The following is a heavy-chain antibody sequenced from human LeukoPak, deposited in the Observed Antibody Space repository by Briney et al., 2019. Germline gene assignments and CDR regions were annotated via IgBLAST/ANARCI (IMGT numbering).Heavy chain of an antibody. CDR2: ICSSSSYI. CDR1: GFTFSSYS. V-gene: IGHV3-21*01. CDR3: ARDPDYYGSGSYDSDAFDI. J-gene: IGHJ3*02. Sequence: GGSLRLSCAASGFTFSSYSMNWVGQAPGKGLEWGSYICSSSSYIYYADPVKGRLTISRDNATNSLYLQMNSLRAEDTAVYYCARDPDYYGSGSYDSDAFDIWGQGTMVTVSS. D-gene: IGHD3-10*01.